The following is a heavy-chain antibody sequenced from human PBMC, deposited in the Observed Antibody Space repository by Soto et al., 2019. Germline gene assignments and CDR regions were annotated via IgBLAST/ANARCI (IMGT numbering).Heavy chain of an antibody. D-gene: IGHD1-1*01. J-gene: IGHJ4*02. Sequence: PGGSLRLSCAASGFTFSNYAMSWVRQAPGKGLEWVSVISGRGGTTYYADSVKGRFTISRDNSKNTLFLQMNSLRAEDTAIYYCAKGAAGRTNDYGDYWGQGTLVTV. CDR1: GFTFSNYA. CDR3: AKGAAGRTNDYGDY. CDR2: ISGRGGTT. V-gene: IGHV3-23*01.